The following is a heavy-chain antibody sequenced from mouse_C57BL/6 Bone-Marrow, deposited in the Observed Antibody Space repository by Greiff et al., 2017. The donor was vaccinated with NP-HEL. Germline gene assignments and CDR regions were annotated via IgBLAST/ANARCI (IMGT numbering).Heavy chain of an antibody. CDR2: IDPNSGGT. CDR3: ARYYYGSRGWYFDF. Sequence: VQLQQPGADFVKPGASVKLSCKASGYTFTSYWMHWVKQRPGRGLEWIGWIDPNSGGTKFHEKFKTKATLTVDKPSSTAYMQISRLTSEDFAVYYSARYYYGSRGWYFDFWGRGTAVTVSS. D-gene: IGHD1-1*01. CDR1: GYTFTSYW. V-gene: IGHV1-72*01. J-gene: IGHJ1*03.